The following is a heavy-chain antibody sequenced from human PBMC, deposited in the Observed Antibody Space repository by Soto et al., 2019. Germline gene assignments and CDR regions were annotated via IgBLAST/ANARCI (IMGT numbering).Heavy chain of an antibody. CDR2: ISGSGGST. CDR1: GFTFSSYA. V-gene: IGHV3-23*01. Sequence: PGGSLRLSCAASGFTFSSYAMSWVRQAPGKGLEWVSAISGSGGSTYYADSVKGRFTISRDNSKNTLYLQMNSLRAEDTAVYYCAKTTPTGDFWSGYYTNYYYGMDVWGQGTRVTVSS. CDR3: AKTTPTGDFWSGYYTNYYYGMDV. J-gene: IGHJ6*02. D-gene: IGHD3-3*01.